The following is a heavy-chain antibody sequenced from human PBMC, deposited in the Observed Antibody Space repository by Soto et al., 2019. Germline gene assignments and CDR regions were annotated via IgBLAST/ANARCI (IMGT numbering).Heavy chain of an antibody. D-gene: IGHD4-17*01. CDR1: GYTFTSYG. J-gene: IGHJ6*03. V-gene: IGHV1-18*01. CDR3: ARRGGTNDYGDYYYYYMDV. Sequence: QVQLVQSGAEVKKPGASVKVSCKASGYTFTSYGISWVRQAPGQGLEWMGWISAYNGNTNYAQKRQGRVTMTTDTSTSTAYMELRRLRSDDTAVYYCARRGGTNDYGDYYYYYMDVWGKGTTVTVSS. CDR2: ISAYNGNT.